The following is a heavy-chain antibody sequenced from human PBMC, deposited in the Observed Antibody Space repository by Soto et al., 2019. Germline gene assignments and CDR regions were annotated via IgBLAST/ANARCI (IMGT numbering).Heavy chain of an antibody. CDR2: IYYSGST. CDR1: GGSISSGGSY. D-gene: IGHD4-17*01. Sequence: PSETLSLTCTVSGGSISSGGSYWSWIRQHPVKGLEWIGSIYYSGSTYYNPSLKSRVTISVDTSKNQFSLKVSSVAAADTAVYYCARAGQKGRLSVTTGSLNSYYYMDVWGKGSTVTVSS. J-gene: IGHJ6*03. CDR3: ARAGQKGRLSVTTGSLNSYYYMDV. V-gene: IGHV4-31*02.